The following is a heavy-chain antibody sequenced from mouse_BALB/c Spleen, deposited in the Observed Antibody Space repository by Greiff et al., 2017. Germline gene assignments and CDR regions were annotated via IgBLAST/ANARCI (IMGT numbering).Heavy chain of an antibody. Sequence: EVKVEESGPGLVKPSQSLSLTCTVTGYSITSDYAWNWIRQFPGNKLEWMGYISYSGSTSYNPSLKSRIPITRDTSKNQFFLQLNSVTTEDTATYYCARRTGYAMDYWGQGTSVTVSS. CDR2: ISYSGST. V-gene: IGHV3-2*02. CDR1: GYSITSDYA. CDR3: ARRTGYAMDY. J-gene: IGHJ4*01.